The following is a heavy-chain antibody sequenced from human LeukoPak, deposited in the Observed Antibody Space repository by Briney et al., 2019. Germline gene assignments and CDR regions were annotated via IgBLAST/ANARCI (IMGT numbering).Heavy chain of an antibody. CDR1: GYSINSAFY. CDR2: IYSSGTI. V-gene: IGHV4-38-2*02. D-gene: IGHD3-10*01. CDR3: TRDSGTTGEVKFDP. J-gene: IGHJ5*02. Sequence: SETLSLTCTVSGYSINSAFYWGWIRVPPGKGLEWIGRIYSSGTITYNPSLKSRVTMSVDTSKNQFSLRLSSVTAADTAVYYCTRDSGTTGEVKFDPWGQGSLVTVSS.